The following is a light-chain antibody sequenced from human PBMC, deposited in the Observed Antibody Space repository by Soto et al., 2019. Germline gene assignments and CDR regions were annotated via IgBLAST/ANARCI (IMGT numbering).Light chain of an antibody. CDR1: QGISTW. Sequence: DIQMTQSRATLSASVGDRVTITCRASQGISTWLAWYQQKPGKAPKLLIYDASKLQSGVPSRCSGSGSGTEFTLTISSLQPDDFATYYCQEYNTFPGTFGQGTKVEI. J-gene: IGKJ1*01. CDR3: QEYNTFPGT. V-gene: IGKV1-5*01. CDR2: DAS.